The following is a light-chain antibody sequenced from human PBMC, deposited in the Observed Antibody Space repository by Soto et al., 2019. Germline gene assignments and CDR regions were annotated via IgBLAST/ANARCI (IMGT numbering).Light chain of an antibody. J-gene: IGLJ1*01. CDR2: DVS. CDR3: SSYAGSNNLV. CDR1: SVSVGGYNY. Sequence: QSALTQPPSASGSLGQSVTISCTGTSVSVGGYNYVSWYQQHPGKAPKLLIYDVSRRPSGVPDRFSGSKSGNTASLTVSGLQAEDETDYYCSSYAGSNNLVFGTGTKLTVL. V-gene: IGLV2-8*01.